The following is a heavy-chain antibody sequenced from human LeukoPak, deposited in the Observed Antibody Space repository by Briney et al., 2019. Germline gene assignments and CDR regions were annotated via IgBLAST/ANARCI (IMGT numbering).Heavy chain of an antibody. J-gene: IGHJ6*04. V-gene: IGHV3-48*03. CDR3: AELGITMIGGG. CDR1: GFTFSSYE. CDR2: ISSSGSTI. Sequence: GSLRISCAASGFTFSSYEMNWVRQAPGKGLEWVSYISSSGSTIYYADSVKGRFTISRDNAKNSLYLQMNSLRAEDTAVYYCAELGITMIGGGWGKGTTVTTSS. D-gene: IGHD3-10*02.